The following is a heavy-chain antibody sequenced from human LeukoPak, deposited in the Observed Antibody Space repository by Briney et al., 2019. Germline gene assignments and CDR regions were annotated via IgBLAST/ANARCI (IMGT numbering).Heavy chain of an antibody. Sequence: GGSLRLSCAASGFTFSSYSMNWVRQAPGKGLEWVSSISSSSSYIYYADSVKGRFTISRDNAKNSLYLQMNCLRAEDTAVYYCAPFGSGSYYPDYWGQGTLVTVSS. CDR2: ISSSSSYI. D-gene: IGHD3-10*01. J-gene: IGHJ4*02. V-gene: IGHV3-21*01. CDR3: APFGSGSYYPDY. CDR1: GFTFSSYS.